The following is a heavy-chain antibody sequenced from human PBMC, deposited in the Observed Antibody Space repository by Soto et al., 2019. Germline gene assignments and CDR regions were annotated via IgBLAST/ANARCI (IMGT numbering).Heavy chain of an antibody. CDR3: ARGHSSNWYFDY. V-gene: IGHV4-59*01. CDR1: SDSISSYY. CDR2: IYYSGSP. J-gene: IGHJ4*02. D-gene: IGHD6-13*01. Sequence: PSETLSLTCTVSSDSISSYYWSWIRQPPGKGLEWIGYIYYSGSPNYNPSLKSRVTISVDTSKNQFSLKLSSVTAADTAVYYCARGHSSNWYFDYWGQGTLVTVSS.